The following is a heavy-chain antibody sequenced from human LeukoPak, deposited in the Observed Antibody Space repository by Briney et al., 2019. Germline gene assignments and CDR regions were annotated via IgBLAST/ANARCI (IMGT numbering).Heavy chain of an antibody. CDR1: GGSISSGGYY. CDR2: IYYSGST. D-gene: IGHD3-16*01. V-gene: IGHV4-31*03. J-gene: IGHJ4*02. Sequence: SQTLSLTCTVSGGSISSGGYYWSWIRQHPGKGLEWIGYIYYSGSTYYNPSLKSRVTISVDTSKNQFSLKLSSVTAADTAVYYCARDRRDGWVDYWGQGTLVTVSS. CDR3: ARDRRDGWVDY.